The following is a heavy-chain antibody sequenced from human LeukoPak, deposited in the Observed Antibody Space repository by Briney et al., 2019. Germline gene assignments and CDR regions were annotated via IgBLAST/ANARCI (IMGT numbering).Heavy chain of an antibody. CDR1: GFTFSDYY. V-gene: IGHV3-11*04. D-gene: IGHD6-19*01. Sequence: PGGSLRLSCAASGFTFSDYYMSWIRQAPGKGLEWVSYITSSGSTIYYADSVKGRFTISRDNAKNSLYLQMNSLRAEDTAVYYCARDLVTGYSSGWYQGAFDIWGQGTMVTVSS. CDR2: ITSSGSTI. J-gene: IGHJ3*02. CDR3: ARDLVTGYSSGWYQGAFDI.